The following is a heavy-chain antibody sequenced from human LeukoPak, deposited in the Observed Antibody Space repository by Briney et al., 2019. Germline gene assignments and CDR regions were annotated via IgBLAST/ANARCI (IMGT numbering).Heavy chain of an antibody. Sequence: KNSETLSLTCTVSGGSISSSSYYWGWIRQPPGKGLEWIGSIYYSGSTYYNPSLKSRVTISVDTSKNQFSLKLSSVTAADTAVYYCARHGRDGDYVAYWGQGTLVTVSS. CDR1: GGSISSSSYY. J-gene: IGHJ4*02. V-gene: IGHV4-39*01. D-gene: IGHD4-17*01. CDR2: IYYSGST. CDR3: ARHGRDGDYVAY.